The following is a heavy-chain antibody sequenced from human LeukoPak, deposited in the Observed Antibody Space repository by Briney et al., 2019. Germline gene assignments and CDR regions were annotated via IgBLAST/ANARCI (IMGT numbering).Heavy chain of an antibody. Sequence: SETLSLTCAVYGGSFSGYYWSWIPQPPGKGLEWIGEINHSGSTNYNPSLKSRVTISVDTSKNQFSLKLSSVTAADTAVYYCARGSYYDSSGYYYPFNYYYYYYMDVWGKGTTVTVSS. CDR1: GGSFSGYY. J-gene: IGHJ6*03. CDR3: ARGSYYDSSGYYYPFNYYYYYYMDV. D-gene: IGHD3-22*01. CDR2: INHSGST. V-gene: IGHV4-34*01.